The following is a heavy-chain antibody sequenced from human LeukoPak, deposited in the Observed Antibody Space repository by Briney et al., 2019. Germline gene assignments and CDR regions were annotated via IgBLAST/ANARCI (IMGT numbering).Heavy chain of an antibody. CDR2: ISSSSSYI. CDR1: GFTFSSYS. V-gene: IGHV3-21*01. Sequence: PGGSLRLSCAASGFTFSSYSMNWVRQAPGKGLEWVSSISSSSSYIYYADSVKGRFTISRDNAKNSLYLQMNSLRAEDTAVYYCARDGRGYCSGGSCYDFDYWGQGTLVTVSS. J-gene: IGHJ4*02. CDR3: ARDGRGYCSGGSCYDFDY. D-gene: IGHD2-15*01.